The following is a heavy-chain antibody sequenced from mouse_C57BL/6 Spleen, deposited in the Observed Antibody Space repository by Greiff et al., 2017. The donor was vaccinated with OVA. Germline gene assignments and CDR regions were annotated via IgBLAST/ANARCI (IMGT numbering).Heavy chain of an antibody. CDR3: ARGKLDY. D-gene: IGHD2-1*01. J-gene: IGHJ4*01. V-gene: IGHV5-17*01. CDR2: ISSGSSTI. CDR1: GFTFSDYG. Sequence: EVKLVESGGGLVKPGGSLKLSCAASGFTFSDYGMHWVRQAPEKGLEWVAYISSGSSTIYYADTVKGRFTISRDNAKNTLFLPMTSLRSEDTAMYYCARGKLDYWGQGTSVTVSS.